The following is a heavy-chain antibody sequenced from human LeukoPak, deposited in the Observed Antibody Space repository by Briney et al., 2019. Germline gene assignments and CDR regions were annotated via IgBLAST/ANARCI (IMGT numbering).Heavy chain of an antibody. CDR1: GFTFSSYG. D-gene: IGHD2-21*02. J-gene: IGHJ5*02. CDR3: AKDLTATQPLNWFDP. Sequence: PGGSLRLSCAASGFTFSSYGMDWVRQAPGKGLEWVAVISYDGSNKYYADSVKARFTISRDNSKNTLYLQMNSLRAEDTAVYYCAKDLTATQPLNWFDPWGQGTLVTVSS. V-gene: IGHV3-30*18. CDR2: ISYDGSNK.